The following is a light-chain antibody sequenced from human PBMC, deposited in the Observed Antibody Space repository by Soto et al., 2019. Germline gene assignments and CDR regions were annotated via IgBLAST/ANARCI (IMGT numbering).Light chain of an antibody. Sequence: EIVLTQSPATLSVSPGETVTLSCMSRQYVSNKVAWYQQKPGQAPSLLILGASTRATGIPARFSGSGSGTEFTLTISSLQSEDFAVYYCQQYNKWPPITFGQGTRLEI. CDR3: QQYNKWPPIT. CDR2: GAS. V-gene: IGKV3-15*01. J-gene: IGKJ5*01. CDR1: QYVSNK.